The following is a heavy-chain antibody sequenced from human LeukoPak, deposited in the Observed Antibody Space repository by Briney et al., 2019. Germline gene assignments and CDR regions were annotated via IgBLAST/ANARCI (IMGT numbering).Heavy chain of an antibody. CDR1: GFTFSSYW. D-gene: IGHD6-13*01. J-gene: IGHJ4*02. Sequence: GGSLRLSCAASGFTFSSYWMSWVRQAPGKGLEWVANIKHDGSDTNYVDSVKGRFTISRDNAKHSLYLQMNSLRAEDTAMYYCARRIAATGMKYFDYWSQGTLVTVSS. CDR2: IKHDGSDT. CDR3: ARRIAATGMKYFDY. V-gene: IGHV3-7*05.